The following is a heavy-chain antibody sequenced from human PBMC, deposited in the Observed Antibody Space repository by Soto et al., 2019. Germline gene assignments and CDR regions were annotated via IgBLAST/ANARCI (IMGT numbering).Heavy chain of an antibody. CDR1: GGSINTYY. Sequence: SETLSLTCTVSGGSINTYYWSWIRQPPGKGLEWIGYISFSGSPTYNPSLKSRVTISIDTPQNQFSLSLSSVTAADAAIYYCAILIGTSLPGRLDIWG. CDR3: AILIGTSLPGRLDI. D-gene: IGHD2-21*01. J-gene: IGHJ3*02. V-gene: IGHV4-59*01. CDR2: ISFSGSP.